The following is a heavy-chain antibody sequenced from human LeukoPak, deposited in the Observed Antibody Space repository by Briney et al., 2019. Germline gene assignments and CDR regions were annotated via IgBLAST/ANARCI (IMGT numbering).Heavy chain of an antibody. V-gene: IGHV3-15*01. CDR1: GFTFSYAW. CDR2: LKSKTDGGTT. CDR3: TTDSRGTADY. J-gene: IGHJ4*02. Sequence: GSLRLSRAASGFTFSYAWMSWVRQAPGKGLEWVGRLKSKTDGGTTDYAAPVKGRFSFSRDDSKNTLYLQMNSLKTEDTSVYYCTTDSRGTADYGGQGTLVTVSA. D-gene: IGHD6-13*01.